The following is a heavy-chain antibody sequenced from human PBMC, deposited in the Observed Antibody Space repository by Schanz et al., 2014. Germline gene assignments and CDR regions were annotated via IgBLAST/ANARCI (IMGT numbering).Heavy chain of an antibody. V-gene: IGHV3-33*08. CDR3: ARDLSYYTSGSYGY. CDR2: IRYDGSSK. D-gene: IGHD3-10*01. Sequence: QIQLVESGGGVVQPGTSLRLSCTISGFSFSRYGMHWVRQAPGKGLEWVAFIRYDGSSKYYADSVRGRFTISRDDSKNTLYLQMNSLRAEDTAVYYCARDLSYYTSGSYGYWGQGTLVTVSS. J-gene: IGHJ4*02. CDR1: GFSFSRYG.